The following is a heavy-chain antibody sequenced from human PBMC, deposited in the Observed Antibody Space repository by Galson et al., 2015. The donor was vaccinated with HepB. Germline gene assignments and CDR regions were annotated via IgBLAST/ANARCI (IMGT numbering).Heavy chain of an antibody. CDR2: IYPGDSDT. Sequence: QSGAEVKKPGESLKISCKGSGYSLTSYWIGWVRQMPGKGLEWMGIIYPGDSDTRYSPSFQGQVTISADKSISTAYLQWSSLKASDTAMYYCARLLGSSWSYWYFDLWGRGTLVTVSS. V-gene: IGHV5-51*01. CDR3: ARLLGSSWSYWYFDL. D-gene: IGHD6-13*01. J-gene: IGHJ2*01. CDR1: GYSLTSYW.